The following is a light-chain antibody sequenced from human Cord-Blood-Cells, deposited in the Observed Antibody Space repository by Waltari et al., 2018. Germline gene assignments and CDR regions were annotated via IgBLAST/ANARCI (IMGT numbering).Light chain of an antibody. CDR3: QSADSSGTYV. CDR1: ALPKQY. CDR2: KDS. Sequence: SYELTQPPPVSVSPGQTVRITCSGDALPKQYASWYQQKPGQAPVLVIYKDSERPSGIPERFSGSSSGTTVTLTISGVQAEDEADYYCQSADSSGTYVFGTGTKVTVL. J-gene: IGLJ1*01. V-gene: IGLV3-25*03.